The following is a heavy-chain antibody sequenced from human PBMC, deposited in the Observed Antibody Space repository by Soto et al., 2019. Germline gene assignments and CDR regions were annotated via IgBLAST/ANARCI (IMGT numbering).Heavy chain of an antibody. CDR1: GFTFSSYY. D-gene: IGHD2-21*01. V-gene: IGHV3-33*01. CDR2: IWYDGTNK. Sequence: GGSLRLSCAASGFTFSSYYMHWVRQAPGKGLEWVAVIWYDGTNKNYADSVKGRFTISRDNSKNTLYLQVNDLRAEDTAVYFCVRDRDTYGLNFFDYWGQGTLVTVSS. CDR3: VRDRDTYGLNFFDY. J-gene: IGHJ4*02.